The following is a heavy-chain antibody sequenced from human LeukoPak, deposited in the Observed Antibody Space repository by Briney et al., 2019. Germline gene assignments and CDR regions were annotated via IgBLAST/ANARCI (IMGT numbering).Heavy chain of an antibody. D-gene: IGHD3-10*01. Sequence: PSETLSLACSVSGGSVSSTTYYWGWIRQPLGKGLEWIGSISYGGSTYYNPSLKSRLTISVDTSKNQFSLELSSVTAADTAVYFCARSRYDSGTYALEEWGQGTLVTVSS. CDR1: GGSVSSTTYY. J-gene: IGHJ4*02. V-gene: IGHV4-39*01. CDR3: ARSRYDSGTYALEE. CDR2: ISYGGST.